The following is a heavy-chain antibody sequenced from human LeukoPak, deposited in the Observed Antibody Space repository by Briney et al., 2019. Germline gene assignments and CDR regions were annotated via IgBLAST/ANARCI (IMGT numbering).Heavy chain of an antibody. CDR2: ISYDGTSE. CDR3: ARARQNPSGYHPSYFDY. D-gene: IGHD3-22*01. J-gene: IGHJ4*02. Sequence: GRSLRLSCAASGFTFSSYAIHWVRQAPGKGLEWVADISYDGTSEYYADSVKGRFTTSRDNSKNTLYLQMNSLRAGDTAVYYCARARQNPSGYHPSYFDYWGQGTLITVSS. CDR1: GFTFSSYA. V-gene: IGHV3-30*04.